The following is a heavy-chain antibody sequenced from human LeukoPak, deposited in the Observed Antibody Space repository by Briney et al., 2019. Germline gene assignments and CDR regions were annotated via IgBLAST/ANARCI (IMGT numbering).Heavy chain of an antibody. CDR1: GGPFSGYY. Sequence: GTLSHTRAVYGGPFSGYYWSWIRQSAGKGVDGVGEINQSGRTTYKPSINGRVTISVDTSKTQFSLKLSSVTAADTAVYYCARGKEYCGGDCFSSWYFDLWGRGTLVTVSS. J-gene: IGHJ2*01. CDR3: ARGKEYCGGDCFSSWYFDL. D-gene: IGHD2-21*02. CDR2: INQSGRT. V-gene: IGHV4-34*01.